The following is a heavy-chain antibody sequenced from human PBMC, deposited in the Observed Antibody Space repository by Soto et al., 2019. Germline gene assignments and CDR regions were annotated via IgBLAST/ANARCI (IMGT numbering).Heavy chain of an antibody. D-gene: IGHD3-10*01. Sequence: QVQLVQSGAEVKKPGSSVKVSCKASGGTFSSYAISWVRQAPGQGLEWMGGIIPIFGTANYAQKFQGRVTITADKSTSTAYMELSSLRSEDTAVYYCARALGGDSGSYYNAYFDYWGQGTLVTVSS. CDR2: IIPIFGTA. CDR3: ARALGGDSGSYYNAYFDY. V-gene: IGHV1-69*06. J-gene: IGHJ4*02. CDR1: GGTFSSYA.